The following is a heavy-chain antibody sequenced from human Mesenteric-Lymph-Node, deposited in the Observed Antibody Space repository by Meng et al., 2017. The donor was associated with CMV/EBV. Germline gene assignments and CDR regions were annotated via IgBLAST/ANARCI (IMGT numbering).Heavy chain of an antibody. CDR2: IYANGST. CDR3: TGDGLAAGVFDF. V-gene: IGHV3-53*01. CDR1: GLIVSMAH. J-gene: IGHJ4*02. Sequence: SCEASGLIVSMAHMSWVRQAPGKGLEWVSIIYANGSTYYADSVKGRFTMSRDTSKNTLYLQMNNLRPDDTAVYYCTGDGLAAGVFDFWGQGTLVTVSS. D-gene: IGHD6-13*01.